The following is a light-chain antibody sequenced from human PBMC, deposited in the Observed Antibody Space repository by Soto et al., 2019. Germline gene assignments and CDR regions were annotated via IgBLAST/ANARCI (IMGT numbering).Light chain of an antibody. Sequence: DIQVTQSPSTLPASVGDRVTITCGASQSIGTWLAWYQQKPGKAPKLLIFDASTLESGVPSRFSGSGSGTDFTLTISSLQPDDFATYYCQQYSDSSGAFGQGTKVDIK. CDR3: QQYSDSSGA. CDR1: QSIGTW. V-gene: IGKV1-5*01. J-gene: IGKJ1*01. CDR2: DAS.